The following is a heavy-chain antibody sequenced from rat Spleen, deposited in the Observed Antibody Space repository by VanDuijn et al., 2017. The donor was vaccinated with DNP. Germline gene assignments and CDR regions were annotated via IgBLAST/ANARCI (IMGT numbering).Heavy chain of an antibody. V-gene: IGHV2-32*01. CDR1: GFSLTTYS. J-gene: IGHJ2*01. Sequence: QVQLKESGPGLVQSSQTLSLTCTVSGFSLTTYSVSWVRQPSGKGPEWMGKMWYDGDTAYNSALKSRLSISRDTSKSQVFLEMNNLQIEDIATYYCARDRGNYYFDYWGQGVMVTVSS. D-gene: IGHD4-3*01. CDR3: ARDRGNYYFDY. CDR2: MWYDGDT.